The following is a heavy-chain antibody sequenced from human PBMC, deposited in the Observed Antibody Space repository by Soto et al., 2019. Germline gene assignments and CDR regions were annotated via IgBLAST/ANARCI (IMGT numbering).Heavy chain of an antibody. CDR2: ISGSGGST. D-gene: IGHD2-15*01. Sequence: GGSLRLSCAASGFTFSSYAMSWVRQAPGKGLEWVSAISGSGGSTYYADSVKGRFTISRDNSKNTLYLQMNSLRAEDTAVYYCAKPDHCSGGSCYSGPYFDYWGQGTLVTVSS. CDR1: GFTFSSYA. V-gene: IGHV3-23*01. CDR3: AKPDHCSGGSCYSGPYFDY. J-gene: IGHJ4*02.